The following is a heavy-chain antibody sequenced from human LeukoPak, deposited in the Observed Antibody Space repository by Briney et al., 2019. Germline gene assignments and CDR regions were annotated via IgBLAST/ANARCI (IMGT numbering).Heavy chain of an antibody. Sequence: PSETLSLTCAVSGGSISSGGYSWSWIRQPPGKGLEWIGYIYHSGSTYYNPSLKSRVTISVDRSKNQFSLKLSSVTAAGTAVYYCARGDYYDSSGYPSYWYFDLWGRGTLVTVSS. CDR2: IYHSGST. J-gene: IGHJ2*01. V-gene: IGHV4-30-2*01. CDR1: GGSISSGGYS. D-gene: IGHD3-22*01. CDR3: ARGDYYDSSGYPSYWYFDL.